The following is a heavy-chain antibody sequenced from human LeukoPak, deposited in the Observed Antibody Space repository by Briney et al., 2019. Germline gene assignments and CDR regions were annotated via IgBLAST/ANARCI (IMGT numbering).Heavy chain of an antibody. Sequence: GGSLRLSCAASGFTFSTYGMHWVRQARGKGLEWEALIWYDGSNKYYADSVKVRFTISRDNSKNTLYLQMNSLRAEDTAVYYCAKDLRYYDFWSGLADYWGQGTLVTVSS. CDR3: AKDLRYYDFWSGLADY. V-gene: IGHV3-33*06. J-gene: IGHJ4*02. D-gene: IGHD3-3*01. CDR1: GFTFSTYG. CDR2: IWYDGSNK.